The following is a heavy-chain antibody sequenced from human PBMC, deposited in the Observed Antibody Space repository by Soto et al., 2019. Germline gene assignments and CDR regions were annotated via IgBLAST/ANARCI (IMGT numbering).Heavy chain of an antibody. CDR1: GGSITNGGHY. V-gene: IGHV4-31*03. CDR2: IYYSGST. CDR3: TGHYSSSWVYNY. D-gene: IGHD6-6*01. Sequence: SETLFLTCSVSGGSITNGGHYWSWIRQRPGKGLEWIGIIYYSGSTSYHPSLKSRATISLGRSKNQFSLKLNSVTVADSAVYYCTGHYSSSWVYNYWGQGTSVTVSS. J-gene: IGHJ4*02.